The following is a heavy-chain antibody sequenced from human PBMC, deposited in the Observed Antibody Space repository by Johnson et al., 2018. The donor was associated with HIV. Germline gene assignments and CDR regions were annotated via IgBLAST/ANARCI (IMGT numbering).Heavy chain of an antibody. CDR1: GFTFSNFA. CDR3: AKDLSGSPTSGDAFDI. J-gene: IGHJ3*02. V-gene: IGHV3-30*04. D-gene: IGHD1-26*01. CDR2: ISYDGSNK. Sequence: VQLVESGGGVVQPGRSLRLSCAASGFTFSNFAMHWVRQAPGKGLAWVVVISYDGSNKYFADSVKGRFTISRDNAKSFLYLQMNSLTIEDTAIYHCAKDLSGSPTSGDAFDIWGPGTMVTVSS.